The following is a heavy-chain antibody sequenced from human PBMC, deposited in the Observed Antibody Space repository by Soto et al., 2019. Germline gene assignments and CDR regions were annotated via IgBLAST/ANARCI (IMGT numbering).Heavy chain of an antibody. CDR2: ISSSSSYI. V-gene: IGHV3-21*01. CDR3: ARQRGSGSKEAFDI. J-gene: IGHJ3*02. D-gene: IGHD6-19*01. CDR1: GFTFSSYS. Sequence: GGSLRLSCAASGFTFSSYSMNWVRQAPGKGLEWVSSISSSSSYIYYADSVKGRFTISRDNAKNSLYRQMNSLRAEDTAVYYCARQRGSGSKEAFDIWGQGTMVTVSS.